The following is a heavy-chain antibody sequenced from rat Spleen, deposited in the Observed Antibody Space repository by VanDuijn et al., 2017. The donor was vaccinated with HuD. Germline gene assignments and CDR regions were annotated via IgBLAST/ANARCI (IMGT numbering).Heavy chain of an antibody. CDR3: ARSLDRYNLYYVMDA. Sequence: EVQLQESGPGLVKPSQSLSLMCSVTGYSITSSYRWNWIRKFPGNKLEWMGYINSAGSTNYNPSLKSRISITRDTSKNQFFLQVNSVTTEDTATYYCARSLDRYNLYYVMDAWGQGASVTVSS. CDR1: GYSITSSYR. J-gene: IGHJ4*01. CDR2: INSAGST. D-gene: IGHD1-5*01. V-gene: IGHV3-3*01.